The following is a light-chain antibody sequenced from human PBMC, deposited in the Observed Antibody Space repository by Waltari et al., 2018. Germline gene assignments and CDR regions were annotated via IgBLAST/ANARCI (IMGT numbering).Light chain of an antibody. J-gene: IGKJ1*01. CDR1: QSLVHSNGNTY. V-gene: IGKV2-30*02. Sequence: DVVMTQSPLSLPVTLGQPASISCRSSQSLVHSNGNTYVNWFHQRPGQSPRRLIYKACTRHSGVPDRFSGSGSGTDFTLKSSRVEADDVGVYYCMQATHWLWTFGQGTTVEIK. CDR3: MQATHWLWT. CDR2: KAC.